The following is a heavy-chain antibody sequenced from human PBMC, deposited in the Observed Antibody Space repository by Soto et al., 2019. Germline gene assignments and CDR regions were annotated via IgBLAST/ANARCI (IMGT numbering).Heavy chain of an antibody. CDR1: GGSISSYY. Sequence: PXGTLSLTCTVSGGSISSYYWSGIRQPPGKGLEWIGYIYYSGSTNYNPSLKSRVTISVDTSKNQFSLKLSSVTAADTAVYYCGGGTGGSLKPFDYWGQGTLVTVSS. CDR2: IYYSGST. D-gene: IGHD1-26*01. J-gene: IGHJ4*02. CDR3: GGGTGGSLKPFDY. V-gene: IGHV4-59*01.